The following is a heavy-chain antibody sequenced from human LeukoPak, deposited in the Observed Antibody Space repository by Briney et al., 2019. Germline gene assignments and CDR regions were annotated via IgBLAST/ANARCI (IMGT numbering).Heavy chain of an antibody. CDR3: ARAKDYDILTGYYESGYYYGMDV. Sequence: SVKVSCRASGGTFSSYAISWVRQAPGQGLEWMGGIIPIFGTANYAQKFQGRVTITADESTSTAYMELSSLRSEDTAVYYCARAKDYDILTGYYESGYYYGMDVWGKGTTVTVSS. V-gene: IGHV1-69*13. D-gene: IGHD3-9*01. CDR2: IIPIFGTA. J-gene: IGHJ6*04. CDR1: GGTFSSYA.